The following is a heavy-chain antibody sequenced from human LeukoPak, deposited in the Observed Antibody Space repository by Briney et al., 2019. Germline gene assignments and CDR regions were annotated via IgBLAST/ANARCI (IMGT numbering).Heavy chain of an antibody. Sequence: HPGGSLKLSCVGSGFIFSGAAMHWVRQASGKGLEWLGRIGGKSDKFAPSYAGSVRGRFTISRDDSKNMAYLQMTSLKTEDTAVYYCVHYGSGSYSTDYWGQGTLVTVSS. CDR2: IGGKSDKFAP. D-gene: IGHD3-10*01. CDR3: VHYGSGSYSTDY. CDR1: GFIFSGAA. J-gene: IGHJ4*02. V-gene: IGHV3-73*01.